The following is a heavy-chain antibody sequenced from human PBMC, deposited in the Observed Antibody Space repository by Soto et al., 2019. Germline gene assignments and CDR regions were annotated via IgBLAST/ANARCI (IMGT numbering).Heavy chain of an antibody. J-gene: IGHJ1*01. D-gene: IGHD1-1*01. CDR3: AHQDWNSFHH. V-gene: IGHV2-5*01. CDR2: LSWNDDK. Sequence: QITLKESGPTLVKPTQTLTLTCTFSGFSLSTSGVGVGWFSQPPAQSPEWLALLSWNDDKRYSPSLKSRLIITKDTSKNQAILTITNMDPVDTATDYCAHQDWNSFHHWGQGTLVIVS. CDR1: GFSLSTSGVG.